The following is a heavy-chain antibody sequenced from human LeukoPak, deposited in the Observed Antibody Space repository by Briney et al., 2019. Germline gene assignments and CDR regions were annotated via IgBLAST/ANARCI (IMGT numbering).Heavy chain of an antibody. J-gene: IGHJ4*02. Sequence: GGSLRLSCAASGFTFSDYYMNWIRQAPGKGLEWVSYISRSGSTIYYADSVKGRFTISRDNAKNSLYLQMNSLRAEDTAVYYCAKETHRISGSWYGGFDYWGQGTLVTVSS. CDR3: AKETHRISGSWYGGFDY. CDR2: ISRSGSTI. D-gene: IGHD6-13*01. V-gene: IGHV3-11*01. CDR1: GFTFSDYY.